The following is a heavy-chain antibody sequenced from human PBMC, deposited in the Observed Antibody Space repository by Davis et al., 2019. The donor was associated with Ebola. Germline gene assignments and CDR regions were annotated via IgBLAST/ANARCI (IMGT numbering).Heavy chain of an antibody. V-gene: IGHV3-11*04. CDR2: ISSSGSTI. D-gene: IGHD3-3*01. Sequence: PGGSLRLSCTASGFTFSDFYMSWIRQAPGEGLEWVSYISSSGSTIYYADSVKGRFTISRDNAKNSLYLQMNSLRAEDTAVYYCARDQGYYDFWSGYKYYYYGMDVWGQGTTVTVSS. CDR3: ARDQGYYDFWSGYKYYYYGMDV. CDR1: GFTFSDFY. J-gene: IGHJ6*02.